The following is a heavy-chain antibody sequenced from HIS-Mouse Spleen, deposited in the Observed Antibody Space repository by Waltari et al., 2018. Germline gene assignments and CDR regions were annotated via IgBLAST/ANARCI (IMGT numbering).Heavy chain of an antibody. J-gene: IGHJ4*02. CDR3: ARETIAVAGSLSGYFDY. D-gene: IGHD6-19*01. CDR1: GGSISSGGYY. V-gene: IGHV4-31*03. Sequence: QVQLQESGPGLVKPSQTLSLTCTVSGGSISSGGYYWSWIRQPPGKGLEWIGYIYYSGSTYYNPSLKSRVTISVDTSKNQFSLKLSSVTAADTAVYYCARETIAVAGSLSGYFDYWGQGTLVTVSS. CDR2: IYYSGST.